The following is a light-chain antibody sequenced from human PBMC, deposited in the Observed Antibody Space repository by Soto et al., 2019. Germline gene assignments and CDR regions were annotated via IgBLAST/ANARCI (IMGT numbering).Light chain of an antibody. J-gene: IGKJ1*01. V-gene: IGKV1-5*01. CDR3: QQYNSFPWT. CDR1: QSVSSW. CDR2: DAS. Sequence: DIQMTQSPSTLSASVGDRVTITCRASQSVSSWLAWYQQKAGKAPKLLIYDASTLESGVPSRFSGSGSGTEFTLTISSLHPDDFATYHCQQYNSFPWTFGQVTKVEIK.